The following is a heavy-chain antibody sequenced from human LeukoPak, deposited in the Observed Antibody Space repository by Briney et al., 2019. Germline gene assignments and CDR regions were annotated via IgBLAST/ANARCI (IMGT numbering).Heavy chain of an antibody. CDR2: IIPILGVA. J-gene: IGHJ4*02. D-gene: IGHD1-26*01. CDR3: ARETRYSGSYEVY. Sequence: SVKVSCKASGGTFSSYTISWVRQAPGQGLEWMGRIIPILGVANYAQKFQGRVTITADKSTSTAYMELSSLRSEDTAVYFCARETRYSGSYEVYWGQGTLVTVSS. V-gene: IGHV1-69*04. CDR1: GGTFSSYT.